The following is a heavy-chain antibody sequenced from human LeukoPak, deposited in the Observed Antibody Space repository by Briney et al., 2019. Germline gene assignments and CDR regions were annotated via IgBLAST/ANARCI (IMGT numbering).Heavy chain of an antibody. CDR2: ISGSGGST. CDR3: ASALGPTVVTPGY. CDR1: GFTFSSYA. Sequence: GGSLRLSCAASGFTFSSYAMSWVRQAPGKGLEWVSAISGSGGSTYYADSVKGRFTISRDNAKNSLYLQMNSLRAEDTAVYYCASALGPTVVTPGYWGQGTLVTVSS. V-gene: IGHV3-23*01. J-gene: IGHJ4*02. D-gene: IGHD4-23*01.